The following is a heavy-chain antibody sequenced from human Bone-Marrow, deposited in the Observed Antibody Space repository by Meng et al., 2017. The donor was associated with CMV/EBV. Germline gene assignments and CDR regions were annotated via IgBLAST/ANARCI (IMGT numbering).Heavy chain of an antibody. CDR3: ARDTLEWLLPDY. D-gene: IGHD3-3*01. V-gene: IGHV4-34*01. Sequence: GSLRLSCAASGFTVSTHYMSWVRQAPGKGLEWIGEINHSGSTNYNPSLKSRVTISVDTSKNQFSLKLSSVTAADTAVYYCARDTLEWLLPDYWGQGTLVTVSS. J-gene: IGHJ4*02. CDR2: INHSGST. CDR1: GFTVSTHY.